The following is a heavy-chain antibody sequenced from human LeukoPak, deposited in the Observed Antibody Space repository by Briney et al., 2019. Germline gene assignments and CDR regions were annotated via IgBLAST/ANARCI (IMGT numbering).Heavy chain of an antibody. CDR3: ARGDGYNFFDY. CDR2: FYVGGAT. J-gene: IGHJ4*02. V-gene: IGHV3-53*01. D-gene: IGHD5-24*01. CDR1: GFTFSSYV. Sequence: GGSLRLSCAASGFTFSSYVMSWVRQAPGKGLEWVSVFYVGGATYYAASVKGRFTISRDNSENTLYLQMKSLRAEDTAVYYCARGDGYNFFDYWGQGTLVTVSS.